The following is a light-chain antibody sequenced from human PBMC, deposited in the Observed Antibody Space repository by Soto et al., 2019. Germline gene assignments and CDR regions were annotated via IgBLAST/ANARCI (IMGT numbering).Light chain of an antibody. Sequence: DIQMTQSASTLSGTVGDRVTITCLASQTISSWLAWYQQKPGKAPKLLIYKASTLKSGVPSRFSGSGSGTDFTLTISSLQPEDFATYSCQHYNSYSEAFGQGTKVDIK. CDR2: KAS. CDR3: QHYNSYSEA. J-gene: IGKJ1*01. CDR1: QTISSW. V-gene: IGKV1-5*03.